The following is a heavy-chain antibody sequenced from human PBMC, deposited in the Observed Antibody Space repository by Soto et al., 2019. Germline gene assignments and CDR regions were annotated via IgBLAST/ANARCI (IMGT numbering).Heavy chain of an antibody. CDR1: GFSVSANY. D-gene: IGHD3-22*01. CDR3: ARRYYLDRSGYLLDY. J-gene: IGHJ4*02. V-gene: IGHV3-53*01. Sequence: PGGSLRLSCVASGFSVSANYMNWVRLAPGRGLEWVSVIYAGGATKYADSVTGRFTISRDDSKNTVYLQMSSLRADDTAVYFCARRYYLDRSGYLLDYWGQGTPVTVSS. CDR2: IYAGGAT.